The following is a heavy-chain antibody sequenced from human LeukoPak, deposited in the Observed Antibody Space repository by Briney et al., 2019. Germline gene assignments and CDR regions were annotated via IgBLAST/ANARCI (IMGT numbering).Heavy chain of an antibody. CDR3: AKVWAYSGGHFYSDY. CDR2: ITISGTNT. CDR1: GFTFSSYA. J-gene: IGHJ4*02. Sequence: GGSLRLSCAASGFTFSSYAMSWVRQAPGKGLEWVSSITISGTNTHYADSVKGQFTISRDNSKNTLYLRMNSLRAEDTAIYYCAKVWAYSGGHFYSDYWGQGTLVTISS. D-gene: IGHD2-21*01. V-gene: IGHV3-23*01.